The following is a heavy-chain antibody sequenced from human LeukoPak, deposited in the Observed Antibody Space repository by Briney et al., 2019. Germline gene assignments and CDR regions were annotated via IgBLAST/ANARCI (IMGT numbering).Heavy chain of an antibody. Sequence: SETLSPTCAVYGGSFSGYYWSWIRQPPGKGLEWIGEINHSGSTNYNPSLKSRVTISVDTSKNQFSLKLSSVTAADTAVYYCARPRYCSSTSCYRTYYFDYWGQGTLVTVSS. CDR2: INHSGST. CDR1: GGSFSGYY. CDR3: ARPRYCSSTSCYRTYYFDY. J-gene: IGHJ4*02. V-gene: IGHV4-34*01. D-gene: IGHD2-2*02.